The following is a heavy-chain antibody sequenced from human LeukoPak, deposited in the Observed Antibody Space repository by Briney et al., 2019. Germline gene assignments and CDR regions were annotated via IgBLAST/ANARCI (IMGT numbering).Heavy chain of an antibody. V-gene: IGHV1-3*01. CDR1: GYRFTGYN. J-gene: IGHJ4*02. CDR2: INAENGDT. Sequence: ASVKVSRKASGYRFTGYNIDWVRQAPGQRPEWMGRINAENGDTKYSQKFQGRVTITRDTFASTSYMELSSLRSEDTAVYYCARDQCNVIDSWGQGTLVTVSS. CDR3: ARDQCNVIDS. D-gene: IGHD2-8*01.